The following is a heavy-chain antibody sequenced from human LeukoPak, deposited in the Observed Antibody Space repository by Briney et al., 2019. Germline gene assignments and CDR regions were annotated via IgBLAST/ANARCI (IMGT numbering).Heavy chain of an antibody. J-gene: IGHJ4*02. Sequence: GRSLRLSCAASGFTFSTYAMHWVRQAPGKGLEWVAFIWHDGSKKYYADSVKGRFAISRENSKNTVYLQMNDLRPEDTALYFCAKISSSAESNFDYWGQGTLLTVSS. CDR2: IWHDGSKK. CDR1: GFTFSTYA. D-gene: IGHD6-25*01. CDR3: AKISSSAESNFDY. V-gene: IGHV3-33*06.